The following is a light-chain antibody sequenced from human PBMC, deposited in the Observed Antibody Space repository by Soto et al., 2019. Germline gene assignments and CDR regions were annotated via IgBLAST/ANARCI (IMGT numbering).Light chain of an antibody. V-gene: IGLV1-51*02. CDR3: GTWDSSLSAGVV. CDR2: ENN. CDR1: SSNIGNNY. Sequence: QSVLTQPPSVSAAPGQKVTISCSGSSSNIGNNYVSWYQQLPGTAPKLLIYENNKRPSGIPDRFSGSKSGTSATLGITGLQTGDEADHYCGTWDSSLSAGVVFGGGTKLTVL. J-gene: IGLJ2*01.